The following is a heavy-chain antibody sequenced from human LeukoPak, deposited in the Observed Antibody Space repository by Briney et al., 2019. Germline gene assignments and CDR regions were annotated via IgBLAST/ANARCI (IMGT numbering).Heavy chain of an antibody. V-gene: IGHV3-11*01. CDR2: ISGSGHDI. D-gene: IGHD4-23*01. CDR1: GFTFSNSW. Sequence: GGSLRLSCAASGFTFSNSWMTWVRQAPGKGVEWVAYISGSGHDINYSDSVKGRFTISRDNAKNSLYLQMNSLRAEDTALYYCARDNGGNSVRYFDYWGQGTLVTVSS. CDR3: ARDNGGNSVRYFDY. J-gene: IGHJ4*02.